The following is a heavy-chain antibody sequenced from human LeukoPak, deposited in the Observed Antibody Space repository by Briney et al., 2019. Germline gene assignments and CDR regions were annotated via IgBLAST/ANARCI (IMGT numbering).Heavy chain of an antibody. D-gene: IGHD3-16*01. J-gene: IGHJ3*01. V-gene: IGHV3-7*01. CDR3: ARPAYTAAYDL. CDR1: GFIFSTYW. CDR2: MKGDGSEI. Sequence: PGGSLRLSCGASGFIFSTYWMTWVRQAPGKGLEWVANMKGDGSEIHYEDSVKGRLTISRDNTKSSLYLQMNSLRAEDTAVYYCARPAYTAAYDLWGQGTMVTVSS.